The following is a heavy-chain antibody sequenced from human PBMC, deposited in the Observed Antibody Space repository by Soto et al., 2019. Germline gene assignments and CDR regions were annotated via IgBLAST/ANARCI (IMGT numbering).Heavy chain of an antibody. CDR3: TTRSIADDAFDI. CDR2: IRSNGDNNAT. Sequence: EVQLVESGGGLVQPGGSLKLSCAASGFTLSGSTVHWVRQASGKGLDWVGRIRSNGDNNATAYAASVRGRFTISRDDSENTAFLQMDSLKSEDTAVYYCTTRSIADDAFDIWGQGTLVTVSS. D-gene: IGHD6-6*01. CDR1: GFTLSGST. J-gene: IGHJ3*02. V-gene: IGHV3-73*02.